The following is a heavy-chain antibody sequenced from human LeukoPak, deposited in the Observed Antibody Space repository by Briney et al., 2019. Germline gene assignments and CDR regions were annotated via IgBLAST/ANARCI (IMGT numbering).Heavy chain of an antibody. D-gene: IGHD2-15*01. CDR3: ASGKCSGGSCLSY. V-gene: IGHV1-3*01. J-gene: IGHJ4*02. CDR2: INAGNGNT. Sequence: ASVKVSCKASGYTFTSYAMHWVRQAPGQRLEWMGWINAGNGNTEYSQKFQGRVTITRDTSASTAYMELGSLRSEDTAVYYCASGKCSGGSCLSYWGQGTLVTVSS. CDR1: GYTFTSYA.